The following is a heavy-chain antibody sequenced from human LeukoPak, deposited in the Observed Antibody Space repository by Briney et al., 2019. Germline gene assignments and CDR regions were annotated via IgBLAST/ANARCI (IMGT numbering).Heavy chain of an antibody. CDR3: TRVGIAARPYY. J-gene: IGHJ4*02. CDR1: GFTFSSYA. V-gene: IGHV3-49*04. Sequence: GRSLRLSCAASGFTFSSYAMHWVRQAPGQGLEWVGLIRSKAYGGTPEYAASVKGRFTISRDDSKSIAYLQMNSLQTEDTAMYYCTRVGIAARPYYWGQGTLVTVSS. D-gene: IGHD6-6*01. CDR2: IRSKAYGGTP.